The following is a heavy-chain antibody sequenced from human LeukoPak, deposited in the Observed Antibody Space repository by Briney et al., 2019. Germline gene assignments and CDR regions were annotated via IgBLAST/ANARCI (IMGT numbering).Heavy chain of an antibody. CDR1: GFTFNDNY. D-gene: IGHD3-22*01. J-gene: IGHJ4*02. CDR2: IKQDGREK. CDR3: ARGFSGYYYDLFDY. V-gene: IGHV3-7*01. Sequence: GGYLRLYCAAYGFTFNDNYMSWDGQAPGKGPEWVANIKQDGREKYYVDSVKGRFTISRDNAKNSLYLQMNSLRAEDTAVYYCARGFSGYYYDLFDYWGQGTLVTVSS.